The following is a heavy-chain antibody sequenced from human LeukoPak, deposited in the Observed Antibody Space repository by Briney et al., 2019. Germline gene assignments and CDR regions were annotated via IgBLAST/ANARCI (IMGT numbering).Heavy chain of an antibody. D-gene: IGHD6-13*01. CDR3: ARGGYIAAAGSVDY. Sequence: PGGSLRLSCAASGFTFSSYAMHWVRQAPGKGLEWVAVISYDGSNKYYADSVKGRFTISRDNSKNTLYLQMNSLRAEDTAVYYCARGGYIAAAGSVDYWGQGTLVTVSS. CDR1: GFTFSSYA. V-gene: IGHV3-30-3*01. J-gene: IGHJ4*02. CDR2: ISYDGSNK.